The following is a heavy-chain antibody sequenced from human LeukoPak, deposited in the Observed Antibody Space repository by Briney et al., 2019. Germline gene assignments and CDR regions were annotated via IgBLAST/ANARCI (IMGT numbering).Heavy chain of an antibody. D-gene: IGHD6-13*01. CDR1: GFTFNNYW. CDR3: ARESMSAAGAFDY. V-gene: IGHV3-7*01. CDR2: IKEDGSDK. J-gene: IGHJ4*02. Sequence: GGSLRLSCAASGFTFNNYWMSWVRQAPEKGLEWVANIKEDGSDKYYVDSVKGRFTISRDNSKNTLYLQMNSLRAEDTAVYYCARESMSAAGAFDYWGQGTLVTVSS.